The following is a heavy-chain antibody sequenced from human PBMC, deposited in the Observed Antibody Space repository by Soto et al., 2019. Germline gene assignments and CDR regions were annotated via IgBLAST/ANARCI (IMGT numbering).Heavy chain of an antibody. CDR1: GGSISSYY. D-gene: IGHD3-3*01. Sequence: QVQLQESGPGLVKPSETLSLTCTVSGGSISSYYWSWIRQPPGKGLEWIGYIYYSGSTNYNPSLKGRVIISVDTSKNQFSLKLSSVTAADTAVYYCARQGYDFWSGYFTGRDYYYYMDVWGKGTTVTVSS. J-gene: IGHJ6*03. V-gene: IGHV4-59*08. CDR2: IYYSGST. CDR3: ARQGYDFWSGYFTGRDYYYYMDV.